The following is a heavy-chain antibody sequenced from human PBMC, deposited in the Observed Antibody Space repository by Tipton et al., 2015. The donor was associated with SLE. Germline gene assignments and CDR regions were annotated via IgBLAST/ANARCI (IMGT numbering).Heavy chain of an antibody. Sequence: QSGPEVKKPGASVKVSCKASGYRIPGYHMPWVRQAPGQGLEWMGWINPNSGDTNYAKKFQGRVTMTRDTSINTFYMELSWLRSDDTAFYYCAGWQQLALFDYWGQGVLLTVSS. D-gene: IGHD6-13*01. J-gene: IGHJ4*02. CDR1: GYRIPGYH. V-gene: IGHV1-2*02. CDR3: AGWQQLALFDY. CDR2: INPNSGDT.